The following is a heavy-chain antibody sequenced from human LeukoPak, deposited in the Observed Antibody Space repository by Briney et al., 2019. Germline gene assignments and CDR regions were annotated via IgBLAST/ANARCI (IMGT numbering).Heavy chain of an antibody. J-gene: IGHJ4*02. D-gene: IGHD2-8*02. CDR2: INDSGST. CDR1: GGSFSGHY. CDR3: ARRLLVGGIDS. Sequence: PSETLSLTCAAYGGSFSGHYWTWIRQPQPPGTGLEWIGEINDSGSTNYNSSLKSRVTISVDTSKNRFSLKLASVTAADTAVYYCARRLLVGGIDSWGQGNLVTVSS. V-gene: IGHV4-34*01.